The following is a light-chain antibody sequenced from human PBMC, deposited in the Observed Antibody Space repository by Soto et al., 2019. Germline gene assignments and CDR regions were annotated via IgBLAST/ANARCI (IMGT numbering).Light chain of an antibody. CDR3: QQTSRDPYT. J-gene: IGKJ2*01. V-gene: IGKV1-39*01. Sequence: DIQMTQSPSSLSASVGDGVTITCRTSQTINNLLSWYQQRPGTAPRLLIYSASTLHVGVPSRFSGSGSGTNFTLTISSLQPEDFATYSCQQTSRDPYTFGQGTKLDLK. CDR1: QTINNL. CDR2: SAS.